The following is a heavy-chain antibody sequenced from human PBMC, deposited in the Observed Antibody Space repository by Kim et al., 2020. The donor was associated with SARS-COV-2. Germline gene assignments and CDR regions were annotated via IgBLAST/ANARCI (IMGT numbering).Heavy chain of an antibody. V-gene: IGHV4-34*01. D-gene: IGHD1-26*01. Sequence: TPPLKSRVTISVDTSKNRFSLKVGSVTAADTAVYYCARGQESSGSYFFGDWGQGTLVTVSS. CDR3: ARGQESSGSYFFGD. J-gene: IGHJ4*02.